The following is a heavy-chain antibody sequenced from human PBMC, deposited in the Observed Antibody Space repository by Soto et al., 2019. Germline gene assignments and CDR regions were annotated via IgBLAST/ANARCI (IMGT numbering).Heavy chain of an antibody. Sequence: PSETLSLTCTVSGTSISTYYLTWIRQPPGKGLEYIGYIYRSGSTDYNPPLKSRVTMSVDTSKNQFSLNLNSVPAADTAVYYCARLPYGGNFDYWGLGTLVTVSS. J-gene: IGHJ4*02. CDR2: IYRSGST. D-gene: IGHD4-17*01. CDR1: GTSISTYY. CDR3: ARLPYGGNFDY. V-gene: IGHV4-59*08.